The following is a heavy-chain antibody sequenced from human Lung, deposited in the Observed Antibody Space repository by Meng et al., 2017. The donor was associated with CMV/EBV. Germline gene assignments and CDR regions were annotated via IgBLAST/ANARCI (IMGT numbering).Heavy chain of an antibody. J-gene: IGHJ3*01. CDR2: ISGSGATI. CDR1: GFTFNRYE. V-gene: IGHV3-48*03. CDR3: AIAGFCNSPTCRPAFDV. D-gene: IGHD2-2*01. Sequence: GGSXRLXCSASGFTFNRYEMHWVRQAPGKGLEWVSYISGSGATIYYADSVKGRFTISRDNAKNLLYVQMNSLRAEDTALYYCAIAGFCNSPTCRPAFDVWXRGTXVTV.